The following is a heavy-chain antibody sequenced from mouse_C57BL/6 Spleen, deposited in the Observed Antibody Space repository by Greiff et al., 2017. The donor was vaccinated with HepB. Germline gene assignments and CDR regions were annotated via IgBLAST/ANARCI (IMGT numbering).Heavy chain of an antibody. CDR2: ISDGGSYT. V-gene: IGHV5-4*01. Sequence: EVQRVESGGGLVKPGGSLKLSCAASGFTFSSYAMSWVRQTPEKRLEWVATISDGGSYTYYPDNVKGRFTISRDNAKNNLYLQMSHLKSEDTAMYYCARDPLLWGKIFDYWGQGTTLTVSS. D-gene: IGHD2-10*01. CDR1: GFTFSSYA. CDR3: ARDPLLWGKIFDY. J-gene: IGHJ2*01.